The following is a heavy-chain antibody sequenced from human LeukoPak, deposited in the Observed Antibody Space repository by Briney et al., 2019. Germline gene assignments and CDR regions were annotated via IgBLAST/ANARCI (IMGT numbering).Heavy chain of an antibody. CDR3: ARVISGSYGLDY. Sequence: GGSLRLSRAAPGFTFCDHHMTWVRQAPGKGLELVSYLSSRGSNIYAADSVEGRFTVSSDNAEDSLSLQMNSLRVEDTAVYYCARVISGSYGLDYWGQGTLVTVSS. V-gene: IGHV3-11*01. CDR1: GFTFCDHH. D-gene: IGHD3-10*01. CDR2: LSSRGSNI. J-gene: IGHJ4*02.